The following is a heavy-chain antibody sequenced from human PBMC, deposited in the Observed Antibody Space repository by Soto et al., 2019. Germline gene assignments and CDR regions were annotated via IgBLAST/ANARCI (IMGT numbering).Heavy chain of an antibody. D-gene: IGHD5-12*01. V-gene: IGHV3-21*01. Sequence: EVQLVESGGGLVKPGGSLRLSCAASGFTFSTYSMNWVRQAPGKGLEWGSSISISSSYIYNADSGRGRFTISRDNAKKSLYLQMNSLRVEDAAVYYCARAQGSGYPGDGAFDIWGQGTMVTVSS. CDR2: ISISSSYI. CDR3: ARAQGSGYPGDGAFDI. J-gene: IGHJ3*02. CDR1: GFTFSTYS.